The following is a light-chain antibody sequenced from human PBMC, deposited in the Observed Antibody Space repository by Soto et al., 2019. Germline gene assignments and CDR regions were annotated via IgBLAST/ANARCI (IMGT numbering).Light chain of an antibody. CDR2: EVR. CDR3: SSYTSSSSYV. V-gene: IGLV2-14*01. Sequence: QSLRRPPASVPGSPGQSVTISCTGTSSDIGIYNFVSWYQQHPGKAPKLIIYEVRYRPSGVSDRFSGYKSDNTAFLSISGLQAEAEGDYYCSSYTSSSSYVFGTGTTVTV. J-gene: IGLJ1*01. CDR1: SSDIGIYNF.